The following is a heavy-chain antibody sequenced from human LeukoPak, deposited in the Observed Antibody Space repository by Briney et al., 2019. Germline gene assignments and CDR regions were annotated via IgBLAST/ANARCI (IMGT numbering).Heavy chain of an antibody. D-gene: IGHD1-26*01. CDR2: ISGDGSRV. V-gene: IGHV3-48*01. J-gene: IGHJ4*02. CDR1: GFTFSTYT. CDR3: ARGGTPAAPTRHFDY. Sequence: GGSLRLSCAASGFTFSTYTINWVRQAPGKGLEWVSCISGDGSRVYYADSVKGRFTISRDNVQNSLHLQMNSLRGDDTAVYYCARGGTPAAPTRHFDYWGQGTLVAVSS.